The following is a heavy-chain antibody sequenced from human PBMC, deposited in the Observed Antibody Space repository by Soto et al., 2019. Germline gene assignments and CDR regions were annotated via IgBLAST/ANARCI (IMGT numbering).Heavy chain of an antibody. V-gene: IGHV3-11*06. CDR3: ARDRSYDSSGSFDY. CDR1: GFPFSDYC. CDR2: ISSSSSYT. Sequence: GGSLRLSCAASGFPFSDYCMSWIRQAPGKGLEWVSYISSSSSYTNYADSVKGRFTISRDNAKNSLYLQMNSLRAEDTAVYYCARDRSYDSSGSFDYWGQGTLVTVSS. J-gene: IGHJ4*02. D-gene: IGHD3-22*01.